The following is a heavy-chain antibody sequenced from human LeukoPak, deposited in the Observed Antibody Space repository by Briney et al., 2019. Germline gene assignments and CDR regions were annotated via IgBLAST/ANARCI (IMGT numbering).Heavy chain of an antibody. Sequence: SVKVSCKASGGTFSSFAIGWVRQAPGQGLEWMGGIIPTSSVPNYAQKFRDRLTISADESARTAYLELSSLTSDDTVVYYCAREPRVGESTSNFWGQGTLVTVSS. J-gene: IGHJ4*02. CDR2: IIPTSSVP. V-gene: IGHV1-69*13. D-gene: IGHD3-16*01. CDR1: GGTFSSFA. CDR3: AREPRVGESTSNF.